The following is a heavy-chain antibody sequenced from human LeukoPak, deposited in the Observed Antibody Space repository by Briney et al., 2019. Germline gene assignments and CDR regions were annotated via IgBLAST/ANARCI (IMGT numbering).Heavy chain of an antibody. J-gene: IGHJ4*02. D-gene: IGHD1-26*01. V-gene: IGHV3-48*04. CDR3: ARDSSGSYYWDLEEGSFDY. Sequence: GGSLRLSCAASGFTFSSYSMNWVRQAPGKGLEWVSYISSSSSTIYYADSVKGRFTISRDNAKNSLYLQMNSLRAEDTAVYYCARDSSGSYYWDLEEGSFDYWGQGTLVTVSS. CDR2: ISSSSSTI. CDR1: GFTFSSYS.